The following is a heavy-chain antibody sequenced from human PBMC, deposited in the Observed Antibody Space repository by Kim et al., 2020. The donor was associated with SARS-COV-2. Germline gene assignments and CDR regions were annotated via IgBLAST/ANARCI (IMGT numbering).Heavy chain of an antibody. CDR1: GFTFSSYE. CDR3: AREGCTNGVCYYEYYYYGMDV. CDR2: ISSSGSTI. J-gene: IGHJ6*02. D-gene: IGHD2-8*01. Sequence: GGSLRLSCAASGFTFSSYEMNWVRQAPGKGLEWVSYISSSGSTIYYADSVKGRFTISRDNAKNSLYLQMNSLRAEDTAVYYCAREGCTNGVCYYEYYYYGMDVWGQGTTVTVSS. V-gene: IGHV3-48*03.